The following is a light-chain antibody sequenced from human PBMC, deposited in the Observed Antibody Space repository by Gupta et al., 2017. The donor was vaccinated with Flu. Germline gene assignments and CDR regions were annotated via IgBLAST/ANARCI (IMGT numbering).Light chain of an antibody. V-gene: IGKV1-39*01. Sequence: DIQMTQSPSSLSASVGDRVTITCRASQTISSYVNWYQQKPGEAPKLLIYAASILQSGVPSRFSGTGYGTYFTLTINSLQPEDFATYYCQQSDTNPTWTFGQGTKVEIK. J-gene: IGKJ1*01. CDR2: AAS. CDR3: QQSDTNPTWT. CDR1: QTISSY.